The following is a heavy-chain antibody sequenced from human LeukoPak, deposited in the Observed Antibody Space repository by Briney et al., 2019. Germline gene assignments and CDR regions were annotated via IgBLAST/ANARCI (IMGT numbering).Heavy chain of an antibody. Sequence: ASVKVSRKASGYTFSDYYIHWLRQAPGQGLEWMGLIKPNGGVTNYARNFQGRITMTRDTSISTAFMELSSLRSDDTAVYYCARPSYCGAGCYYYFDYWGQGTLVTVSS. V-gene: IGHV1-2*02. CDR2: IKPNGGVT. CDR3: ARPSYCGAGCYYYFDY. D-gene: IGHD2-21*02. CDR1: GYTFSDYY. J-gene: IGHJ4*02.